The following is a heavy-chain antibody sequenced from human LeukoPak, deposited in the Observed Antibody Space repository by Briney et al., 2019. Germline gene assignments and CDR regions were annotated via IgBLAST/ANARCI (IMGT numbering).Heavy chain of an antibody. Sequence: GGSLRLSCAASGFTYTNYWMAWVRQAPGKGLEWVSAISGSGGSTYYADSVKGRFTISRDNSKNTLYLQMNSLRAEDTAVYYCAKDVSSGWYVDYWGQGTLVTVSS. CDR3: AKDVSSGWYVDY. CDR2: ISGSGGST. V-gene: IGHV3-23*01. J-gene: IGHJ4*02. CDR1: GFTYTNYW. D-gene: IGHD6-19*01.